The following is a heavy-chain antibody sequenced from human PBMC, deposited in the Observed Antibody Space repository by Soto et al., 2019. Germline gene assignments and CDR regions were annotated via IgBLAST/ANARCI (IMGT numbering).Heavy chain of an antibody. Sequence: EVQLLESGGGLVRPGGSLRLSCAASGFTFSSYTMTWVRQAPGERLEWVSSIVGSGDNTYYADSVKGRFTISSDNSKTTLYLQMNSLRAEDTAVYYCAKYYYGSGSIRAFDIWGQGTMVTVSS. D-gene: IGHD3-10*01. V-gene: IGHV3-23*01. CDR2: IVGSGDNT. J-gene: IGHJ3*02. CDR3: AKYYYGSGSIRAFDI. CDR1: GFTFSSYT.